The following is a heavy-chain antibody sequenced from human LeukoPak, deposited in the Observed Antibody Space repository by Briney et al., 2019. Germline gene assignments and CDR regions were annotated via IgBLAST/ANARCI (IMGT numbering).Heavy chain of an antibody. CDR3: ARGESDTAMVDFDY. Sequence: GGSLRLSCAASGFTFSSYWMHWVRQAPGKGLVWVSRINSDGSSTSYADSAKGRFTISRDNAKNTLYLQMNSLRAEDTAVYYCARGESDTAMVDFDYWGQGTLVTVSS. V-gene: IGHV3-74*01. CDR1: GFTFSSYW. J-gene: IGHJ4*02. D-gene: IGHD5-18*01. CDR2: INSDGSST.